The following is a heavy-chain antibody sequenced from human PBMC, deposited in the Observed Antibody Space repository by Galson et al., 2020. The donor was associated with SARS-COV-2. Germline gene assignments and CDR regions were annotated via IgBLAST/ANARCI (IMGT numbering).Heavy chain of an antibody. Sequence: SETLSLTCAVYGGSFSGYYWSWIRQPPGKGLEWIGEINHSGSTNYNPSLKSRVTISVDTSKNQFSLKLSSVTAADTAVYYCARGQWELWLWHYWGQGTLVTVSS. CDR1: GGSFSGYY. CDR3: ARGQWELWLWHY. D-gene: IGHD1-26*01. V-gene: IGHV4-34*01. CDR2: INHSGST. J-gene: IGHJ4*02.